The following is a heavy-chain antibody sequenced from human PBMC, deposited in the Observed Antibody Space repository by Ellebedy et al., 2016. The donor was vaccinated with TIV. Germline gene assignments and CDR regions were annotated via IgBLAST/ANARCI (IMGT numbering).Heavy chain of an antibody. J-gene: IGHJ4*02. CDR3: ARESVRYFDWDY. V-gene: IGHV3-74*01. Sequence: GESLKISCVASGFTLSGYWMHWVRQVPGKGLVWLARINTDGSSTSYADSVEGRFTISRDNAKKTLSLEMSGLRSDDTAVYYCARESVRYFDWDYWGQGTLVAV. D-gene: IGHD3-9*01. CDR2: INTDGSST. CDR1: GFTLSGYW.